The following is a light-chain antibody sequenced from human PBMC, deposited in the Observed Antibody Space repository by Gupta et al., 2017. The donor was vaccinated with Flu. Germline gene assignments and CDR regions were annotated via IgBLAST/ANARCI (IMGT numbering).Light chain of an antibody. Sequence: GQRVTISCSGSSSNIGSNFVSWYQQLPGTAPKLLIYQDDKRPSGVPDRFSGSKSGTSATLGITGLQTGDEADYYCGTWDSSLSVVVFGGGTKLTVL. CDR1: SSNIGSNF. V-gene: IGLV1-51*02. CDR2: QDD. J-gene: IGLJ2*01. CDR3: GTWDSSLSVVV.